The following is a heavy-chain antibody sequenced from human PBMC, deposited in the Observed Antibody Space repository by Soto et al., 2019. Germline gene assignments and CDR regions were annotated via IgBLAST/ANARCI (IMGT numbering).Heavy chain of an antibody. CDR1: GYIFNTFG. V-gene: IGHV1-18*01. CDR3: ARDRRFWGASMDV. D-gene: IGHD7-27*01. Sequence: QFQLVQSGAEVKKPGASVKVSCKASGYIFNTFGVNWVRQAPGQGLEWVGWINPYNGDRNYAQKVQGRVTLTTDTSTATAYMELRSLRSDDTAVYYCARDRRFWGASMDVWGQGTTVTVSS. J-gene: IGHJ6*02. CDR2: INPYNGDR.